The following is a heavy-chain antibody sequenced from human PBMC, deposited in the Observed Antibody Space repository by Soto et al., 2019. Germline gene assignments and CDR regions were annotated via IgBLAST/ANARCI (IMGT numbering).Heavy chain of an antibody. CDR1: GGSISSGDYY. Sequence: QVQLQESGPGLVKPSQTLSLTCTVSGGSISSGDYYWSWIRQAPGKGLEWIGYIYYSGRTYYNPSLKSRVTISLDTSNNQFSLKLSSVTAADTAVYYCARSTSRGGCYLVYCFDYWGQGTLVTVSS. D-gene: IGHD1-26*01. CDR2: IYYSGRT. V-gene: IGHV4-30-4*01. CDR3: ARSTSRGGCYLVYCFDY. J-gene: IGHJ4*02.